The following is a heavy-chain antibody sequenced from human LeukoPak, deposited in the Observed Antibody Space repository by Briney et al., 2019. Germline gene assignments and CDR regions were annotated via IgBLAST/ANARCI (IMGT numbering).Heavy chain of an antibody. Sequence: GGSLRLSCAASGFTFNVYTMSWVRQAPGKGLEWVSVISGSGGSTNYAASVKGRFTMSRDNSQSTLYLQMNSLRVEDTAVYYCAKASEVGRGYFDYWGQGTLVTVSS. V-gene: IGHV3-23*01. D-gene: IGHD1-26*01. CDR3: AKASEVGRGYFDY. J-gene: IGHJ4*02. CDR1: GFTFNVYT. CDR2: ISGSGGST.